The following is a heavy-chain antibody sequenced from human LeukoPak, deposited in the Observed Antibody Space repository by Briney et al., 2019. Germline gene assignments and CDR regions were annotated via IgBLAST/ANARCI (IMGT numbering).Heavy chain of an antibody. CDR1: GGSISSGGYY. J-gene: IGHJ4*02. CDR3: ARGTLVFSGWYTGPSYFDY. V-gene: IGHV4-31*03. CDR2: IYYSGST. D-gene: IGHD6-19*01. Sequence: SSETLSLTCTVSGGSISSGGYYWSWIRQHPGKGLEWIGYIYYSGSTYYNPSPKSRVTISVDTSKNQFSLKLSSVTAADTAVYYCARGTLVFSGWYTGPSYFDYWGQGTLVTVSS.